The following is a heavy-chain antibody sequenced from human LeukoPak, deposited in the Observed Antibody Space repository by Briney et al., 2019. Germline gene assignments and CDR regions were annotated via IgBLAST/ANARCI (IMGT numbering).Heavy chain of an antibody. Sequence: PSETLSLTCTVSGGSMSNYYWIWIRQPPGKGLEWIAYIYYSGTTSYNPSLKSRVTISVDTSKNQFSLKVNSVTAADAAVYYCARGQFYHDSTGYSDWGQGTLVTVSS. CDR1: GGSMSNYY. CDR3: ARGQFYHDSTGYSD. V-gene: IGHV4-59*01. J-gene: IGHJ4*02. D-gene: IGHD3-22*01. CDR2: IYYSGTT.